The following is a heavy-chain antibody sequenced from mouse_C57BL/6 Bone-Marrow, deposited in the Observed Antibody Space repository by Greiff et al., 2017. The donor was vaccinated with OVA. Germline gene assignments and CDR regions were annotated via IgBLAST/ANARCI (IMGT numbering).Heavy chain of an antibody. CDR1: GYAFTNYL. CDR3: ARWRLNYGWYFDV. J-gene: IGHJ1*03. CDR2: INPGSGGT. Sequence: VQLQQSGAELVRPGTSVKVSCKASGYAFTNYLIEWVKQRPGQGLEWIGVINPGSGGTNYNEKFKGKATLTADKSSSTAYMQLSSLTSEDSAVYVCARWRLNYGWYFDVWGTGTTVTVSS. D-gene: IGHD1-1*01. V-gene: IGHV1-54*01.